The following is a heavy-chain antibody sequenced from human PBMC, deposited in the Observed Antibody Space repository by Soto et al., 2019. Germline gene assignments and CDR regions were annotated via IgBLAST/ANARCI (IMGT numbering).Heavy chain of an antibody. J-gene: IGHJ3*01. Sequence: PSETLSLTCSVSGDSMNLYYWSWIRQPPGRGLEWIGYVYYDGTTKYNPSLKGRLTISEDTSKNQFSLRLDSVTAADTAVYYCARNPVPYDALDVWSPGTMVTVSS. CDR2: VYYDGTT. CDR1: GDSMNLYY. V-gene: IGHV4-59*08. CDR3: ARNPVPYDALDV. D-gene: IGHD6-6*01.